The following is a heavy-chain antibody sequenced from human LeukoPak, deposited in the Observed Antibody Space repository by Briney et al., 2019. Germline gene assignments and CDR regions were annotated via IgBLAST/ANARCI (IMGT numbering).Heavy chain of an antibody. J-gene: IGHJ4*02. CDR2: INSDGSST. D-gene: IGHD3-22*01. CDR3: LTYYYDSSGYYIFDY. Sequence: GGSLRLSCAASGFTFSSYWMHWVRQAPGKGLVWVSRINSDGSSTSYADSVKDRFTISRDNAKNTLYLQMNSLRAEDTAVYYCLTYYYDSSGYYIFDYWGQGTLVTVSS. CDR1: GFTFSSYW. V-gene: IGHV3-74*01.